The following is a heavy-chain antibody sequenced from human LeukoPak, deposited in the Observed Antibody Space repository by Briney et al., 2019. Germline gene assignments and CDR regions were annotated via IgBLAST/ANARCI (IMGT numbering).Heavy chain of an antibody. J-gene: IGHJ3*02. D-gene: IGHD4-17*01. Sequence: GASVKVFCKASGYTFTSYDINWVRQATGQGLEWMGWINPNSGGTNYAQKFQGRVTMTRDTSISTAYMELSRLRSDDTAVYYCARVAPYGHDAFDIWGQGTMVTVSS. CDR3: ARVAPYGHDAFDI. CDR1: GYTFTSYD. V-gene: IGHV1-2*02. CDR2: INPNSGGT.